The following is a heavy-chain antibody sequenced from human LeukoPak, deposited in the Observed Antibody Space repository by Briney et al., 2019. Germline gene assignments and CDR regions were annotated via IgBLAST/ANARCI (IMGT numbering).Heavy chain of an antibody. Sequence: GGTLRLSCETSEFIFSSYEMHWVRQTPGRGLEYVSGISGNGVSPYYALSVKGRFTISRDNSKNTLYLQMGSLKTEDMAVYYCARSTEGTAHFDYWGQGTLVIVSS. CDR1: EFIFSSYE. CDR2: ISGNGVSP. J-gene: IGHJ4*02. CDR3: ARSTEGTAHFDY. V-gene: IGHV3-64*01. D-gene: IGHD1-7*01.